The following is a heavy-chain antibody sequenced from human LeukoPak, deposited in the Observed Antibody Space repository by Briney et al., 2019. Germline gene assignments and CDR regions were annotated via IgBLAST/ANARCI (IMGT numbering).Heavy chain of an antibody. CDR1: GGSISSSSYY. Sequence: MPSETLSLTCTVSGGSISSSSYYWGWIRQPPGKGLEWIGSIYYSGSTYYNPSLKSRVTISVDTSKNQFSLKLSPVTAADTAVYYCAVRKWLVLFHWGQGTLVTVSS. V-gene: IGHV4-39*01. CDR3: AVRKWLVLFH. D-gene: IGHD6-19*01. CDR2: IYYSGST. J-gene: IGHJ4*02.